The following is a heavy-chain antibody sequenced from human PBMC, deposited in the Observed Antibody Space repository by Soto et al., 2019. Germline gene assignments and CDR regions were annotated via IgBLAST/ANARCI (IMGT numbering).Heavy chain of an antibody. V-gene: IGHV4-4*02. Sequence: PSETLSLTCGVSGDSTRIRYWWTWLRRPPGRGLEWIGEVNQSGTSNYNPSLKSRVTISVDTSKNQFSLKLSSVAAADTAVYYCARGGIVVVPAARNYGMDVWGQGTTVTVSS. D-gene: IGHD2-2*01. J-gene: IGHJ6*02. CDR2: VNQSGTS. CDR1: GDSTRIRYW. CDR3: ARGGIVVVPAARNYGMDV.